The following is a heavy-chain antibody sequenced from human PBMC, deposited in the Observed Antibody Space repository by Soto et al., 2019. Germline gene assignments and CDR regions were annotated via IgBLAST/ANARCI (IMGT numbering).Heavy chain of an antibody. CDR3: ARQRTTVVTQAYFDH. D-gene: IGHD2-21*02. CDR1: GESISSSSYY. Sequence: SETLSLTCIVSGESISSSSYYWGWIRQPPGKGLEWIGSIYYSGRTYYNPSFKSRVTISIDTSKNQFPLKLSSVTATDTAVYYCARQRTTVVTQAYFDHWGQGALVTVSS. CDR2: IYYSGRT. V-gene: IGHV4-39*01. J-gene: IGHJ4*02.